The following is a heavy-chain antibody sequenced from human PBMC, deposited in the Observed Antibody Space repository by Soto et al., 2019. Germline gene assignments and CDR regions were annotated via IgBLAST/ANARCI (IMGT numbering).Heavy chain of an antibody. J-gene: IGHJ6*02. D-gene: IGHD2-8*01. CDR1: GFTFSSYA. Sequence: EVQLLESGGGLVQPGGSLRLSCAASGFTFSSYAMSWVRQAPGKGLEWVSAISGSGGSTYYADSVKGRFTISRDNSKNTLYLQMNSLRAEDTAVYYCAKDLLLGYCTNGVCPVTGMDVWGQGTAVTVSS. CDR3: AKDLLLGYCTNGVCPVTGMDV. V-gene: IGHV3-23*01. CDR2: ISGSGGST.